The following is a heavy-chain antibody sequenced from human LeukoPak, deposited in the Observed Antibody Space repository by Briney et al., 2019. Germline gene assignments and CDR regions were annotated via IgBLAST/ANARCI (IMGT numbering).Heavy chain of an antibody. CDR3: AKDPDCTSGICYTFFDY. V-gene: IGHV3-11*01. CDR1: GFTFSDYY. CDR2: IHSRGSTT. J-gene: IGHJ4*02. Sequence: GGSLRLSCAASGFTFSDYYMSWIRQAPGKGLEWISYIHSRGSTTYYADSVKGRFTISRDNAKNSLFLQMNSRRVEDTAVYYCAKDPDCTSGICYTFFDYWGQGTLVTVSS. D-gene: IGHD2-8*01.